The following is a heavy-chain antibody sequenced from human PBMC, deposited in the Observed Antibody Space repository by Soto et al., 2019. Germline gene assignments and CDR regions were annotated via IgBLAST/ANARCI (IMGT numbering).Heavy chain of an antibody. Sequence: PSETLSLTCTVSGGSISSYYCSWIRQPPGKGLEWIGYIYYSGSTNYNPSLKSRVTISVDTSKNQFSLKLSSVTAADTAVYYCARGGYSYGYGLDYWGQGTLVTVSS. J-gene: IGHJ4*02. CDR1: GGSISSYY. D-gene: IGHD5-18*01. V-gene: IGHV4-59*01. CDR3: ARGGYSYGYGLDY. CDR2: IYYSGST.